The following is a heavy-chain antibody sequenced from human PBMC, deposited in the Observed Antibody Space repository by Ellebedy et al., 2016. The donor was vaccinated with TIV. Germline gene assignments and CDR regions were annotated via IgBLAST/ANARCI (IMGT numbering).Heavy chain of an antibody. J-gene: IGHJ5*02. CDR3: VKDGTYSSGWPINWFDP. CDR2: IDGDGDRA. D-gene: IGHD6-19*01. Sequence: GESLKISCATSGFMFENYAMHWVRQAPGKGLEWVSVIDGDGDRAFYADSVKGRFTISRDNSKNSLYLQMTSLRTEDTALYYCVKDGTYSSGWPINWFDPWGQGTLVTVSS. CDR1: GFMFENYA. V-gene: IGHV3-43*02.